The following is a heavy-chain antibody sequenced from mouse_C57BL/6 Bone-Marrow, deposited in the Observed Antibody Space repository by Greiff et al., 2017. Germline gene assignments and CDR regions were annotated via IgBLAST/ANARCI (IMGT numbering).Heavy chain of an antibody. CDR2: IRNKANGYTT. Sequence: EVKVVESGGGLVQPGGSLSISCAASGFTFTDYYMSWVRQPPGKALEWLGFIRNKANGYTTEYSASVKGRFTISRDKSQSILYHQMNALRAEDSATYYCARWGYYGSGFAYWGQGNLVTVSA. V-gene: IGHV7-3*01. CDR1: GFTFTDYY. CDR3: ARWGYYGSGFAY. J-gene: IGHJ3*01. D-gene: IGHD1-1*01.